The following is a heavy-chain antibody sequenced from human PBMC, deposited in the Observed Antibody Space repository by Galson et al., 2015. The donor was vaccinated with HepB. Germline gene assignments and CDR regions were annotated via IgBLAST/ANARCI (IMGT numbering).Heavy chain of an antibody. J-gene: IGHJ4*02. CDR2: IYYSGST. CDR1: GGSISSYY. V-gene: IGHV4-59*01. Sequence: ETLSLTCTVSGGSISSYYWSWIRQPPGKGLEWIGYIYYSGSTNYNPSLKSRVTISVDTSKNQFSLKLSSVTAADTAVYYCAREEPWQLVWPQPYFDYWGQGTLVTVSS. D-gene: IGHD6-6*01. CDR3: AREEPWQLVWPQPYFDY.